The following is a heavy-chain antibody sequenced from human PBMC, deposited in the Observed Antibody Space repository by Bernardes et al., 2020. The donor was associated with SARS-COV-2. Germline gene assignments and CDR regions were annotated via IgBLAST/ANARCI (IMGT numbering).Heavy chain of an antibody. V-gene: IGHV3-33*01. CDR1: GFTFSDYG. Sequence: GGSLSLSCKASGFTFSDYGMHWVRQAPGKGLEWVAVLWYGGSNKYYGDSVKGRFTTSRDKSKNTLYLQMNSLRAEDTAVYYCARGFHGSGSPLPNYYYYAMDVWGQGTTVTVSS. CDR2: LWYGGSNK. CDR3: ARGFHGSGSPLPNYYYYAMDV. J-gene: IGHJ6*02. D-gene: IGHD3-10*01.